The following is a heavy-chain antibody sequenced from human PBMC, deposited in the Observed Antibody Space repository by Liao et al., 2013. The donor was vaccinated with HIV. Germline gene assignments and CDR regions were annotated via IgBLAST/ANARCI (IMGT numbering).Heavy chain of an antibody. Sequence: QVQLQESGPGLVKPSQTLSLTCAVYGASFSGYYWSWIRQPPGKGLEWIGEINHSGSTNYNPSLKSRVTISLDTSKNQFSLKLSSVTAADTAVYYCARGWDSSGWGDWGRGTLVTVSS. V-gene: IGHV4-34*09. J-gene: IGHJ4*02. CDR1: GASFSGYY. CDR2: INHSGST. D-gene: IGHD6-19*01. CDR3: ARGWDSSGWGD.